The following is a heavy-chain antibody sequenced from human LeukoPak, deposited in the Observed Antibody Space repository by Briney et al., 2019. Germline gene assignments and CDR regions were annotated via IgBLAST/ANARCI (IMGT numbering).Heavy chain of an antibody. D-gene: IGHD1-26*01. J-gene: IGHJ4*02. CDR1: GGTFSSYA. V-gene: IGHV1-69*04. Sequence: SVKVSCKASGGTFSSYAISWVRQAPGQGLEWMGRIIPILGIANYAQKFQGRVTMTRDTSTSTVYMELSSLRSEDTAVYYCARGWSLNERELPESDFDYWGQGTLVTVSS. CDR2: IIPILGIA. CDR3: ARGWSLNERELPESDFDY.